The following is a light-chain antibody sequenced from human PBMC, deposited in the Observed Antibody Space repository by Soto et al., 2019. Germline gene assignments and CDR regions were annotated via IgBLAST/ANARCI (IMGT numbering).Light chain of an antibody. CDR1: NSYVGGYDF. CDR2: DVS. V-gene: IGLV2-14*01. J-gene: IGLJ2*01. Sequence: QCVLNPPASVSGSPGQAITISCTGNNSYVGGYDFVSWYQQHPGKAPKLMIYDVSSRPSGVSSRFSGFKSGDTASLTISGLQAVDEGDYYCSSYTSSNTLVFGGGTKVTVL. CDR3: SSYTSSNTLV.